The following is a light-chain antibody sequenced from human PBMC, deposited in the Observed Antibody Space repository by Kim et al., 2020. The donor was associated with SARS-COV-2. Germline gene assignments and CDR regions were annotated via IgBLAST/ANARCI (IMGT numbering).Light chain of an antibody. J-gene: IGLJ3*02. CDR2: GKN. CDR3: KSRVNSGNHAV. Sequence: SSELTQDPAVSVALGQTVKITCQGDSPRSYYASWYQQKPGQAPVLVIYGKNSRPSEIPDRFSGSSSGNTAFLTITGTQAEDEADYYCKSRVNSGNHAVFG. V-gene: IGLV3-19*01. CDR1: SPRSYY.